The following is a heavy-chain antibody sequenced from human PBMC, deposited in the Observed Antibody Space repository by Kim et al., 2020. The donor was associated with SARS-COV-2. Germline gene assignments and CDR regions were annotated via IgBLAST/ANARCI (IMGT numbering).Heavy chain of an antibody. CDR3: ARGSTGFGELFDYFDY. CDR2: INTNTGNP. CDR1: GYTFTSYA. Sequence: ASVKVSCKASGYTFTSYAMNWVRQAPGQGLEWMGWINTNTGNPTYAQGFTGRFVFSLDTSVSTAYLQISSLKAEDTAVYYCARGSTGFGELFDYFDYWGQGTLVTVSS. D-gene: IGHD3-10*01. J-gene: IGHJ4*02. V-gene: IGHV7-4-1*02.